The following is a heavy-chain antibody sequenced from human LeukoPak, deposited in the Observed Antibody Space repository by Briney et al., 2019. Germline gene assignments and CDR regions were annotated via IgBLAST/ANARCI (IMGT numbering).Heavy chain of an antibody. D-gene: IGHD1-26*01. CDR2: ISAYNDNT. V-gene: IGHV1-18*01. CDR1: GYSFSSYG. Sequence: ASVKVSCKASGYSFSSYGISWVRQAPGQGLEWMGWISAYNDNTKFAQNFQGRVTMTTDTPTSTAYMELRSLRSDDTAVYYCARDSGSYPAYAFDIWGQGTMVTVSS. CDR3: ARDSGSYPAYAFDI. J-gene: IGHJ3*02.